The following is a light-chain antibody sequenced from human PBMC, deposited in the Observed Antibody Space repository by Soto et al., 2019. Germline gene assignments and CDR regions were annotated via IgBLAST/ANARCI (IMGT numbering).Light chain of an antibody. CDR1: SSDVDDYNY. V-gene: IGLV2-11*01. CDR3: CSYRGTFYV. J-gene: IGLJ1*01. CDR2: DVS. Sequence: QSALTQPRSVSGSPGQSVTISCTGTSSDVDDYNYVSWFQQHPGKAPKLMIYDVSERPSGVPDRFSGSKSGNTASLTIDGLHAEDEADYYCCSYRGTFYVFGTGTKLTVL.